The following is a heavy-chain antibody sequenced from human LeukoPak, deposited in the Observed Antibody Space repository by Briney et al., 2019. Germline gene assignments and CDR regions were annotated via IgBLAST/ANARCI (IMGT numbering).Heavy chain of an antibody. V-gene: IGHV1-2*02. J-gene: IGHJ4*02. CDR3: ARDLGFWSGYYSDY. Sequence: GASVKVSCKASGYTFTGYYVHWVRQAPGQGLEWMGWINPNSGGTNYAQKFQGRVTMTRDTSIRTAYMELSRLRSDDTAVYYCARDLGFWSGYYSDYWGQGTLVTVSS. CDR1: GYTFTGYY. CDR2: INPNSGGT. D-gene: IGHD3-3*01.